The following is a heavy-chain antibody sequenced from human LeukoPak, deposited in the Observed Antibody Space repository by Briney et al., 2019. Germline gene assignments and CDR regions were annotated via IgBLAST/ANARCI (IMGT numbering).Heavy chain of an antibody. J-gene: IGHJ3*02. CDR1: GFTFSSYE. Sequence: PGGSLRLSCAASGFTFSSYEMNWVRQAPGKGLEWVSYISSSGSTIYYADSVKGRLTISRDNAKNSLYLQMNSLRAEDTAVYYCARDGEYSGYEPEAFDIWGQGTMVTVSS. V-gene: IGHV3-48*03. CDR2: ISSSGSTI. CDR3: ARDGEYSGYEPEAFDI. D-gene: IGHD5-12*01.